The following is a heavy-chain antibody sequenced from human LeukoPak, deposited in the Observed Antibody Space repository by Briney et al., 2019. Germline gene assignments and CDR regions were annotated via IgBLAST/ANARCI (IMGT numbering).Heavy chain of an antibody. CDR3: AKWRVEDYYDSSGPEWGAFDI. D-gene: IGHD3-22*01. CDR2: ISGSGGST. Sequence: GGSLRLSCAAPGFTFSSYAMSWVRQAPGKGLEWVSAISGSGGSTYYAGSVKGRFTISRDNSKNTLYLQMNSLRAEDTAVYYCAKWRVEDYYDSSGPEWGAFDIWGQGTMVTVSS. V-gene: IGHV3-23*01. J-gene: IGHJ3*02. CDR1: GFTFSSYA.